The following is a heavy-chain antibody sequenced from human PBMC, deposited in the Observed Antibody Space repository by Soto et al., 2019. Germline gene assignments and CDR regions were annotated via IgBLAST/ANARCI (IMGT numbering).Heavy chain of an antibody. CDR2: ISYDGSNK. J-gene: IGHJ6*02. D-gene: IGHD2-2*01. Sequence: GGSLRLSCAASGFTFSSYAMHWVRQAPGKGLEWVAVISYDGSNKYYADSVKGRFTISRDNSKNTLYLQMNSLRAEDTAVYYCARDKDIVVVPAYYYYYGMDVWGQGTTVTVSS. CDR3: ARDKDIVVVPAYYYYYGMDV. V-gene: IGHV3-30-3*01. CDR1: GFTFSSYA.